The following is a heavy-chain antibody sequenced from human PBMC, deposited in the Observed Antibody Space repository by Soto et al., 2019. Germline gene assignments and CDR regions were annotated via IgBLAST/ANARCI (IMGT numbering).Heavy chain of an antibody. V-gene: IGHV3-21*01. CDR3: ARDLGLLKSMFDY. J-gene: IGHJ4*02. CDR2: ISVSGDNI. CDR1: GFSFNSFN. D-gene: IGHD2-8*01. Sequence: GGSLRLSCLASGFSFNSFNMNWIRRAPGRGLEWVASISVSGDNIYYGDSMQGRFTISRDNSKRSVFLDLNSLRVEDTAVYYCARDLGLLKSMFDYWGQGTLVTVSS.